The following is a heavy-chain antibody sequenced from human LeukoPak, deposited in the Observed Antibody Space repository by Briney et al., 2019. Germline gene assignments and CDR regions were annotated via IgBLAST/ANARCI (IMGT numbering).Heavy chain of an antibody. D-gene: IGHD3-22*01. Sequence: SVKVSCKASGGTFSSYTISWVRQAPGQGLEWMGRIIPILGIANYAQKFQGRVTITADKSTSTAYMELSSLRSEDTAVYYCARSPRVGASSGYYSHWFDPWGQGTLVTVSS. V-gene: IGHV1-69*02. CDR3: ARSPRVGASSGYYSHWFDP. J-gene: IGHJ5*02. CDR2: IIPILGIA. CDR1: GGTFSSYT.